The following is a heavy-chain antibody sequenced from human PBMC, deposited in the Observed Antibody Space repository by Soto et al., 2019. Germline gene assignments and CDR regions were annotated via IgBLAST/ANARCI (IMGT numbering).Heavy chain of an antibody. CDR1: GFTFSSYQ. V-gene: IGHV3-7*01. D-gene: IGHD3-10*01. J-gene: IGHJ4*02. CDR3: ARVAPYYYGSGSYYFDY. CDR2: IKQDGSEK. Sequence: EVQLVESGGGLVQPGGSLRLSCAASGFTFSSYQMNWVRQAPGKGLEWVANIKQDGSEKYYVDSVKDRFTISRDNAKNSLDLQMHSLRAEDTAVYYCARVAPYYYGSGSYYFDYWGQGTLVTVSS.